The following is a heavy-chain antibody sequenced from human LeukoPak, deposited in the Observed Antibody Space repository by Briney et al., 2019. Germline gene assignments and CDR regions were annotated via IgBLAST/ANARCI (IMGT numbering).Heavy chain of an antibody. D-gene: IGHD4-17*01. CDR3: ARVPWRRDGDYYYYYGMDV. J-gene: IGHJ6*02. CDR2: TGTAGDT. CDR1: GFTFSSYD. V-gene: IGHV3-13*01. Sequence: PGGPLRLSCAASGFTFSSYDMHWVRQATGKGLEWVSATGTAGDTYYPGSVKGRFTISRENAKNSLYLQMNSLRAGDTAVYYCARVPWRRDGDYYYYYGMDVWGQGTTVTVSS.